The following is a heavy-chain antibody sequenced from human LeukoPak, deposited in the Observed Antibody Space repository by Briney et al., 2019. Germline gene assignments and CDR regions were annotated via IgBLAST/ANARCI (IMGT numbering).Heavy chain of an antibody. Sequence: GGSLRLSCAASGFTFSSYAMSWVRQAPGKGLEWVSAISGSGGSTYYADSVKGRFTISRDNSKNTLYLQMNSLRAEDTAVYYCAKVKDYYGSESYYTLYYYYYGMDVWGKGTTVTVSS. CDR1: GFTFSSYA. J-gene: IGHJ6*04. V-gene: IGHV3-23*01. CDR3: AKVKDYYGSESYYTLYYYYYGMDV. D-gene: IGHD3-10*01. CDR2: ISGSGGST.